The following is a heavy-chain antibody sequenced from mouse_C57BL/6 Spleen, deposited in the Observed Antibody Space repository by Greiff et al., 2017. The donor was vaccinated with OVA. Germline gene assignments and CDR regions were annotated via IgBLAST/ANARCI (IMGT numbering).Heavy chain of an antibody. CDR3: ARDAYYSKGAMDD. Sequence: EVQLVESGGGLVKPGGSLKLSCAASGFTFSSYAMSWVRQTPEKRLEWVATISDGGSYTYYPDNVKGRFTISRDNAKNNLYLQMSHLKSEDTAMYYCARDAYYSKGAMDDWGQGTSVTVSS. D-gene: IGHD2-5*01. CDR2: ISDGGSYT. J-gene: IGHJ4*01. CDR1: GFTFSSYA. V-gene: IGHV5-4*01.